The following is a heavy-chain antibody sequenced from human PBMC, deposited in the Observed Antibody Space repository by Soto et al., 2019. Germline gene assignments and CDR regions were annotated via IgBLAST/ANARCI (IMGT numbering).Heavy chain of an antibody. J-gene: IGHJ6*03. CDR3: AKGDGDYYYYMDV. D-gene: IGHD3-10*01. Sequence: GGSLRLSCAASGFTFDDYAMHWVRQAPGKGLEWVSGISWNSGSIGYADSVKGRFTISRDNAKNSLYLQMNSLRAEDTALYYCAKGDGDYYYYMDVWGKGTTVTVSS. CDR1: GFTFDDYA. CDR2: ISWNSGSI. V-gene: IGHV3-9*01.